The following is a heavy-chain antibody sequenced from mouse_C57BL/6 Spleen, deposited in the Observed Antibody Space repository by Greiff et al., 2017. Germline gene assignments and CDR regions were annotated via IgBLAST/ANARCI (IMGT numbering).Heavy chain of an antibody. CDR2: IDPSDSET. V-gene: IGHV1-52*01. Sequence: QVQLQQPGAELVRPGSSVKLSCKASGYTFTSYWMPWVKQRPIQGLEWIGNIDPSDSETHYNQKFKDKATLTVDKSSSTAYMQLSSLTSEDSAVYYWARSCSSYGGFAYWGQGTLVTVAA. J-gene: IGHJ3*01. D-gene: IGHD1-1*01. CDR1: GYTFTSYW. CDR3: ARSCSSYGGFAY.